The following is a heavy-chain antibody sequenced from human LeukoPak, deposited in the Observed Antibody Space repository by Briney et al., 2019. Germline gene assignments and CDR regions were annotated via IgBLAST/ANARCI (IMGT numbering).Heavy chain of an antibody. CDR2: ISSSGSTI. D-gene: IGHD2-2*01. J-gene: IGHJ4*02. V-gene: IGHV3-48*03. CDR3: ARSPTSWYFDY. Sequence: GGSLRLSCAASGFTFSSYEMNWVRQAPGKGLEWVSYISSSGSTIYYADSVKGRFTISRDNAKNSLYLQMNSLRPEDTSVYYCARSPTSWYFDYWGQGTLVTVSS. CDR1: GFTFSSYE.